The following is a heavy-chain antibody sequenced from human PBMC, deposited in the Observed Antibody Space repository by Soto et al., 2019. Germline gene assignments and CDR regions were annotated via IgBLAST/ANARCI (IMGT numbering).Heavy chain of an antibody. CDR2: ISWNRGNT. CDR1: GFTFGGYA. J-gene: IGHJ5*02. D-gene: IGHD2-15*01. Sequence: GGSLRLSCAASGFTFGGYAMHWVRQAPGKGLEWVSGISWNRGNTGYADSVKGRFTISRDNAKNTLYLQMNSLRAEDTAVYYCAKDAPDIVVVVAAIDWFDPWGQGTLVTVSS. CDR3: AKDAPDIVVVVAAIDWFDP. V-gene: IGHV3-9*01.